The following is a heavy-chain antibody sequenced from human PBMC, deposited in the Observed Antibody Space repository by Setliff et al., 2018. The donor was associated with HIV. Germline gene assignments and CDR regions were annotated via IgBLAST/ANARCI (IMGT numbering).Heavy chain of an antibody. CDR3: ALTGHRLLRGYMDV. Sequence: ASETLSLTCYVTDDPISSYYWSWVRQPAGKVLEWIGRLYVSGDTNYNPSLKSRVTMSLDTSKKHFSLNLKSVTAADTAVYYCALTGHRLLRGYMDVWGKGTTVTVSS. D-gene: IGHD2-15*01. CDR1: DDPISSYY. J-gene: IGHJ6*03. CDR2: LYVSGDT. V-gene: IGHV4-4*07.